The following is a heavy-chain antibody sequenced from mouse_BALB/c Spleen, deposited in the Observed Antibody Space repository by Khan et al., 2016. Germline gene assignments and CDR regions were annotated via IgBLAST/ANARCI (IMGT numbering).Heavy chain of an antibody. D-gene: IGHD1-2*01. CDR1: GYSITSDYV. CDR2: ISYSGST. Sequence: QLVESGPGLVKPSQSLSLTCTVTGYSITSDYVWNWIRQFPGDNLEWLGFISYSGSTIYNPSLKSRISITRDTSKNQFFLQLNSVTTDDTATYYCAVIHYYGYFDYWGQGTTLTVSS. J-gene: IGHJ2*01. CDR3: AVIHYYGYFDY. V-gene: IGHV3-2*02.